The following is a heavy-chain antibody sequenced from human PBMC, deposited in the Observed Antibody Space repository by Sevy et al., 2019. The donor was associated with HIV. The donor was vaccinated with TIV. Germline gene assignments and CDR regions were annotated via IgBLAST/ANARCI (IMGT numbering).Heavy chain of an antibody. V-gene: IGHV4-30-4*01. J-gene: IGHJ4*02. CDR1: GGSISSGDYY. CDR3: ARDSGFIAAGGGIDY. Sequence: SETLSLTCTVSGGSISSGDYYWSWIRQPPGKGLEWIGYIYYSGSTYYNPSLKSRVTISVDTSKNQFSLKLSSVTAADTAVYYCARDSGFIAAGGGIDYWGQGTLVTVSS. CDR2: IYYSGST. D-gene: IGHD6-13*01.